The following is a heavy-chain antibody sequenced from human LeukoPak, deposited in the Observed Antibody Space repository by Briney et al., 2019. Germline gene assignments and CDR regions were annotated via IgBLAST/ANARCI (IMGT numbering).Heavy chain of an antibody. D-gene: IGHD5-12*01. V-gene: IGHV4-4*07. CDR3: ARVQGWGGYDTNYYFDY. CDR1: GGSISSYY. CDR2: IYTSGST. J-gene: IGHJ4*02. Sequence: SETLSLTCTVSGGSISSYYWSWIRQPAGEGLEWIGRIYTSGSTNYNPSLKSRVTMSVDTSKNQFSLKLSSVTAADTAVYYCARVQGWGGYDTNYYFDYWGQGTLVTVSS.